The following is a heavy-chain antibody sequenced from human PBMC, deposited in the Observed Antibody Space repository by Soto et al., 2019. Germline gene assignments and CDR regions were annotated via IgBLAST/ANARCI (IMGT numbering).Heavy chain of an antibody. D-gene: IGHD3-16*01. CDR2: IGHGGGT. CDR1: GGSFSGFS. J-gene: IGHJ4*02. V-gene: IGHV4-34*01. CDR3: ARHGGYYFDY. Sequence: QVQLQQWGAGLLKPSETLSVTCAVYGGSFSGFSWSWIRQAPGKGLEWIGEIGHGGGTIYNPSLETRVTISEDPSNNQFALKVNSLTAANTAGYYCARHGGYYFDYWGQGAPVTVSS.